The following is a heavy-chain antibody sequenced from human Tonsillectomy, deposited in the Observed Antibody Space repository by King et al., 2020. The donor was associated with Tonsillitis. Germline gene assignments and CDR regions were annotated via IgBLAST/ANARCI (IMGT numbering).Heavy chain of an antibody. CDR2: NSPNSGGT. Sequence: VQLGESGAEVKKPGASGKVSCKASGYTFTGYHMHLVRQARGQWLEWMGWNSPNSGGTNYAQMFQGRVDMTRDTSITTAYMELSGLRSDDTAVYYCAKIGTAYGAFDIWGQGTMVTVSS. CDR1: GYTFTGYH. D-gene: IGHD3-10*01. CDR3: AKIGTAYGAFDI. J-gene: IGHJ3*02. V-gene: IGHV1-2*02.